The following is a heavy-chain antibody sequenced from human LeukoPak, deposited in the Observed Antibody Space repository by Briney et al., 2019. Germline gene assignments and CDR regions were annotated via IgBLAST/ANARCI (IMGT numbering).Heavy chain of an antibody. CDR2: ISSSSTI. CDR3: ARGDKDFYYGMDV. CDR1: GFTFSSYS. V-gene: IGHV3-48*01. J-gene: IGHJ6*02. D-gene: IGHD2-15*01. Sequence: PGGSLRLSCAASGFTFSSYSMNWVRQAPGKGLEWVSYISSSSTIYYADSVKGRFTISRDNAKNSLYLQMNSLRAEDTAVYYCARGDKDFYYGMDVWGQGTTVTVSS.